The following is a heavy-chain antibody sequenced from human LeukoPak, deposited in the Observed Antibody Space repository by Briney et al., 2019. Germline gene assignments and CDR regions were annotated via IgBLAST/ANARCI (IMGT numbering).Heavy chain of an antibody. CDR3: ARDAPLIRFLEWLPHYYYYYYMDV. D-gene: IGHD3-3*01. J-gene: IGHJ6*03. CDR1: GFTFSSYA. Sequence: GGSLRLSCAASGFTFSSYAMSWVRQAPGKGLEWVSAISGSGGSTYYADSVKGRFTTSRDNSKNTLYLQMNSLRAEDTAVYYCARDAPLIRFLEWLPHYYYYYYMDVWGKGTTVTVSS. V-gene: IGHV3-23*01. CDR2: ISGSGGST.